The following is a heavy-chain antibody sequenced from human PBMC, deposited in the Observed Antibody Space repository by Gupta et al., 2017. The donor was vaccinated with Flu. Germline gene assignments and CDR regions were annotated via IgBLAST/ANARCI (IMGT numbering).Heavy chain of an antibody. J-gene: IGHJ4*02. CDR1: GFTLSDHH. V-gene: IGHV3-72*01. CDR3: TRRNFYDGSGYYNDF. D-gene: IGHD3-22*01. Sequence: EVQLVESGGGLVQPGGSLRLSCVVSGFTLSDHHLDWVRQAPGKGLEWIGRSKNRATSYTTVYAASVEGRFTFSRDDSKNSVNLQMNSLKTEDTAVYYCTRRNFYDGSGYYNDFWGQGTLVAVSS. CDR2: SKNRATSYTT.